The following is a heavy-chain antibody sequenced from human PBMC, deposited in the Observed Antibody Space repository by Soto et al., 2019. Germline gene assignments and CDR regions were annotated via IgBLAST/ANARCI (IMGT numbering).Heavy chain of an antibody. Sequence: QEPLVESGGGVVQPGRSLRLSCAASGFIFSRYAMHWVRQSPGKGLEGVAVISYDGSKKYYADSVKGRYTISRDDSKHMLYSQMNSLRVEDTAVYYCARAPHGMDVWGQGTTVIVSS. CDR2: ISYDGSKK. J-gene: IGHJ6*02. CDR3: ARAPHGMDV. V-gene: IGHV3-30-3*01. CDR1: GFIFSRYA.